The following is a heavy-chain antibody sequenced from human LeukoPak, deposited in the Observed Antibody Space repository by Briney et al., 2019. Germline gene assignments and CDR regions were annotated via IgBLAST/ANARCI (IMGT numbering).Heavy chain of an antibody. D-gene: IGHD6-13*01. J-gene: IGHJ6*02. V-gene: IGHV5-51*01. Sequence: GESLKISCKGSGYSFTSYWIGWVRQMPGKGLEWMGIIYPGDSDTRYSPSFQGQVTISADKSISTAYLQWSSLKASDTAMYYCARPSFAGYSSSWYEMDVWGQGTTVTVPS. CDR2: IYPGDSDT. CDR1: GYSFTSYW. CDR3: ARPSFAGYSSSWYEMDV.